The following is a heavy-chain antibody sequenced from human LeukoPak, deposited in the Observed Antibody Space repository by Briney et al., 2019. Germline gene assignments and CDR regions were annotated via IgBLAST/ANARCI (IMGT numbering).Heavy chain of an antibody. CDR2: ISSSSSTI. J-gene: IGHJ4*02. CDR3: ARDPIGELPHYFDY. CDR1: GFTFSSYS. D-gene: IGHD3-10*01. V-gene: IGHV3-48*01. Sequence: GGSLRPSCAASGFTFSSYSMNWVRQAPGKGLEWVSYISSSSSTIYYADSVKGRFTISRDNAKNSLYLQMNSLRAEDTAVYYCARDPIGELPHYFDYWGQGTLVTVSS.